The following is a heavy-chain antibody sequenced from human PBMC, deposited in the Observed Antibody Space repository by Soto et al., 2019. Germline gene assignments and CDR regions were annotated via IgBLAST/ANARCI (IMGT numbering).Heavy chain of an antibody. J-gene: IGHJ4*02. V-gene: IGHV3-23*01. CDR1: GFTFSDYA. D-gene: IGHD1-1*01. CDR3: AKTNDSYGEY. Sequence: PGGSLRLSCEASGFTFSDYALSWVRQAPGKGLEWVSSVSGGGGSKYYADSLKARFTISRGHSKNTVYLQLNSLRADDTAVYYCAKTNDSYGEYWGQGTLVTVSS. CDR2: VSGGGGSK.